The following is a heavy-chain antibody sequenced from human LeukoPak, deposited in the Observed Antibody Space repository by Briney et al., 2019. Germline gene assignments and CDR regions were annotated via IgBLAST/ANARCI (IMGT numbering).Heavy chain of an antibody. V-gene: IGHV4-39*07. J-gene: IGHJ3*02. CDR3: ARDHWPILYLRPGAFDI. Sequence: SETLSPTCTVSGGSISSSSYYWGWIRQPPGKGLKWIGSIYYSGSTYYNPSLKSRVTISVDTSKNQFSLKLSSVTAADTAVYYCARDHWPILYLRPGAFDIWGQGTMVTVSS. CDR2: IYYSGST. CDR1: GGSISSSSYY. D-gene: IGHD2-8*01.